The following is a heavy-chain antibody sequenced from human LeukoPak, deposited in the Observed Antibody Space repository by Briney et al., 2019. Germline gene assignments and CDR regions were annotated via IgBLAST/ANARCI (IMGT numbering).Heavy chain of an antibody. CDR1: GFTFSSYW. CDR2: IKQDGNEK. Sequence: PGGSLRLSCAASGFTFSSYWMNWVRQAPGKGLEWVANIKQDGNEKYYVDSVKGRFTISRDNAKNSLYLQMNSLRAEDTAVYYCARELLGHSYNSGDFDYWGQGTLVTVSS. CDR3: ARELLGHSYNSGDFDY. J-gene: IGHJ4*02. V-gene: IGHV3-7*01. D-gene: IGHD5-12*01.